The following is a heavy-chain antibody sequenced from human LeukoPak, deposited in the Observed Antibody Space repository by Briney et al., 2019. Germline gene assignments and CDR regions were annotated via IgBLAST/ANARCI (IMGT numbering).Heavy chain of an antibody. Sequence: PGGSLRLSCVASGFIFSRYGMHWVRQAPGKGLEYVSAISNSGGSTYYVNSVKGRFTISRDNSKNTLYLQMGSLRGEDMAVYYCARGLITGAAGTYYYYGMDVWGQGTTVTVSS. J-gene: IGHJ6*01. CDR1: GFIFSRYG. CDR3: ARGLITGAAGTYYYYGMDV. V-gene: IGHV3-64*01. D-gene: IGHD6-13*01. CDR2: ISNSGGST.